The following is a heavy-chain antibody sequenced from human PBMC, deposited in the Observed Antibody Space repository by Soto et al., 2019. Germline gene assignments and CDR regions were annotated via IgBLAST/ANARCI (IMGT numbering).Heavy chain of an antibody. D-gene: IGHD5-18*01. Sequence: PGGSLRLSCVASGFTFSSYWMSWVRQAPGKGLEWVANMKQDGSGSGGSTYYADSVKGRFTISRDNSRNTLDLQMNNLRTEDTGVYFCARDIYSYGSVGTPDIWGQGTMVTVSS. CDR3: ARDIYSYGSVGTPDI. J-gene: IGHJ3*02. CDR1: GFTFSSYW. V-gene: IGHV3-7*01. CDR2: MKQDGSGSGGST.